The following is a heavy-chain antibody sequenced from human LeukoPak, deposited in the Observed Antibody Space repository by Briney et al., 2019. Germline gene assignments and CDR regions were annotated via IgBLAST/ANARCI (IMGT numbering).Heavy chain of an antibody. Sequence: SEPLSLTCTVFGGSISSYYWSWIRQPPGKGLEWIGYIYYSGSTNYNPSLKSRVTISVDTSKNQFSLRLSSVTAADTAVYYCARLPRTTVTSSFYFDYWGQGTLVTVSS. J-gene: IGHJ4*02. CDR2: IYYSGST. D-gene: IGHD4-17*01. CDR1: GGSISSYY. V-gene: IGHV4-59*08. CDR3: ARLPRTTVTSSFYFDY.